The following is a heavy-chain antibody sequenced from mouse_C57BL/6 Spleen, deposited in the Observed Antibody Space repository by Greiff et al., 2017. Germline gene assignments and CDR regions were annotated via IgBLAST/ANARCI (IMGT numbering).Heavy chain of an antibody. Sequence: QVHVKQSGAELVRPGTSVKLSCKASGYTFTSYWMHWVKQRPGQGLEWIGVIDPSDSYTNYNQKFKGKATLTVDTSSSTAYMQLSSLTSEDSAVYYCARVITTVVDYFDYWGQGTTLTVSS. CDR3: ARVITTVVDYFDY. J-gene: IGHJ2*01. V-gene: IGHV1-59*01. CDR1: GYTFTSYW. CDR2: IDPSDSYT. D-gene: IGHD1-1*01.